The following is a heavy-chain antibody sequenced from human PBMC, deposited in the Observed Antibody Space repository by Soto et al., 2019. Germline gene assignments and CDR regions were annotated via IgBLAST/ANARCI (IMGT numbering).Heavy chain of an antibody. D-gene: IGHD2-2*01. Sequence: TLSLTCTVSGGSISSYYWSWIRQPPGKGLEWIGYIYYSGSTNYNPSLKSRVTISVDTSKNQFSLKLSSVTAADTAVYYCARVCISTSCYPYYYYGMDVWGQGTTVTVSS. CDR3: ARVCISTSCYPYYYYGMDV. CDR1: GGSISSYY. V-gene: IGHV4-59*01. J-gene: IGHJ6*02. CDR2: IYYSGST.